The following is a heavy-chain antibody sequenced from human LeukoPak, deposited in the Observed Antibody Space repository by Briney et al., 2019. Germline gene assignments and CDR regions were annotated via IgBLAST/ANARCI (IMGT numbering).Heavy chain of an antibody. CDR2: IYHSGST. CDR3: VSGSGSGFAFDI. CDR1: GYSISSGYY. Sequence: SETLSLTCTVSGYSISSGYYWGWIRQPPGKGLEWIGNIYHSGSTYYNPSLKSRVTISVDTSKNQFSLKLSSVTAADTAVYYCVSGSGSGFAFDIWGQGTMVTVSS. V-gene: IGHV4-38-2*02. D-gene: IGHD3-10*01. J-gene: IGHJ3*02.